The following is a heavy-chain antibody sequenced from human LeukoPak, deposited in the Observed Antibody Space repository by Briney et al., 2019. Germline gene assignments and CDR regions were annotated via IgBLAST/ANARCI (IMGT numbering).Heavy chain of an antibody. J-gene: IGHJ6*02. CDR2: INPNSGGT. D-gene: IGHD2-8*01. Sequence: ASVKVSCKDPGYTFTGYFMYSVPQAPGKGLEWMGWINPNSGGTNYAQKFQGRVTMTRDTSISTAYMELSRLRSDDTAVYYCARYGYCNNGVCVPYEYGMDVWGQGTTVTVSS. CDR3: ARYGYCNNGVCVPYEYGMDV. CDR1: GYTFTGYF. V-gene: IGHV1-2*02.